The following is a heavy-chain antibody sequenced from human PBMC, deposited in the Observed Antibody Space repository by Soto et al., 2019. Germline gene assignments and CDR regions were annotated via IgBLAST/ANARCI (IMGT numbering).Heavy chain of an antibody. Sequence: GESLKISCMGSGYKFATYWIAWVRQMPGGGLEWMGIIYPGDSETIYSSSFRGHVTISADKSLNTAYLQWDSLTASDSAIYYCARGFTGSAGRFDPWGQGTVVTVSS. V-gene: IGHV5-51*01. CDR1: GYKFATYW. CDR3: ARGFTGSAGRFDP. J-gene: IGHJ5*02. CDR2: IYPGDSET. D-gene: IGHD6-25*01.